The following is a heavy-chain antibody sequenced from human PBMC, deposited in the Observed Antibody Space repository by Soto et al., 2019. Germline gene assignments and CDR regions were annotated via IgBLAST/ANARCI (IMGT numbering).Heavy chain of an antibody. D-gene: IGHD3-3*01. CDR2: IWYDGSNK. V-gene: IGHV3-33*01. Sequence: GGSLRLSCAASGFTFSSYGMHWVRQAPGKGLEWVAVIWYDGSNKYYADSVKGRFTISRDNSKNTLYLQMNSLRAEDTAVYYCARDSLRFLEWPYYGMDVWGQGTTVTVSS. J-gene: IGHJ6*02. CDR1: GFTFSSYG. CDR3: ARDSLRFLEWPYYGMDV.